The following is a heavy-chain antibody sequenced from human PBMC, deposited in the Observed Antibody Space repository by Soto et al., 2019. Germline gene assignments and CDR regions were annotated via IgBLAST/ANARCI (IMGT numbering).Heavy chain of an antibody. J-gene: IGHJ4*02. Sequence: SDTLSLTCPFSGCSISSGVYYLRWIRQHPGKGLEWIGYIYYSGSTYYNPSLKSRVTISVDTSKNQFSLKLSSVTAADTAVYYCAREVDGYSQFDDWGQGTLVTVSS. D-gene: IGHD4-4*01. V-gene: IGHV4-31*03. CDR3: AREVDGYSQFDD. CDR2: IYYSGST. CDR1: GCSISSGVYY.